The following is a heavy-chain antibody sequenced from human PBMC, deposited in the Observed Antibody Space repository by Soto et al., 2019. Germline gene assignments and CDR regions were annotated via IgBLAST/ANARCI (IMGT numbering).Heavy chain of an antibody. D-gene: IGHD4-17*01. Sequence: GGSLRLSCAASGFTFSSYSMNWVRQAPGKGLEWVSYISSSSRTIYYADSVKGRFTISRDNAKNSLFLQINSLRDDETAVYYCARDRSVTTEILDYWRQGTLVTLSS. V-gene: IGHV3-48*02. CDR2: ISSSSRTI. CDR1: GFTFSSYS. J-gene: IGHJ4*02. CDR3: ARDRSVTTEILDY.